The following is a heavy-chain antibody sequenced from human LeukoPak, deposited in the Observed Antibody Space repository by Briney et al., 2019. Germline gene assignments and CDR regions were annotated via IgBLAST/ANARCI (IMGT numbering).Heavy chain of an antibody. V-gene: IGHV1-2*02. D-gene: IGHD1-26*01. CDR3: ARVVVGATCDY. J-gene: IGHJ4*02. Sequence: ASVTVSYKASGYTFTGYYMHWVRQAPGQGLEWMGWINPNSGGTNYAQKFQGRVTMTRDTSISTAYMELSRLRSDDTAVYYCARVVVGATCDYWGQGTLVTVSS. CDR2: INPNSGGT. CDR1: GYTFTGYY.